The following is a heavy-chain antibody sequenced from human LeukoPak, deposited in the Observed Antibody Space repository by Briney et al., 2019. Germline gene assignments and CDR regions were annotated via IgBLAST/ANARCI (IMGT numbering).Heavy chain of an antibody. V-gene: IGHV3-30*02. J-gene: IGHJ4*02. CDR3: TSPLGIVGAIGQQTDY. CDR1: GFTFSSYG. CDR2: IRYDGSNK. D-gene: IGHD1-26*01. Sequence: PGGSLRLSCAASGFTFSSYGMHWVRQAPGKGLEWVAFIRYDGSNKYYADSVKGRFTISRDNSKNTLYLQMNSLRAEDTAVYYCTSPLGIVGAIGQQTDYWGQGTLVTVSS.